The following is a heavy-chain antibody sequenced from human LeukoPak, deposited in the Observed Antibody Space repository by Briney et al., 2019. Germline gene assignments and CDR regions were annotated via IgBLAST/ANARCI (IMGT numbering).Heavy chain of an antibody. CDR2: ISAYNGNT. D-gene: IGHD2-2*01. Sequence: ASVKVSCKASGYTFTSYGISWVRQAPGQGLEWMGWISAYNGNTNYAQKLQGRVTMTTDTSTSTAYMELRSLRSDDTAVYYCAREAEIVVVPAAPNYYYYYVMDDWGKGTTVTVSS. V-gene: IGHV1-18*04. CDR3: AREAEIVVVPAAPNYYYYYVMDD. J-gene: IGHJ6*04. CDR1: GYTFTSYG.